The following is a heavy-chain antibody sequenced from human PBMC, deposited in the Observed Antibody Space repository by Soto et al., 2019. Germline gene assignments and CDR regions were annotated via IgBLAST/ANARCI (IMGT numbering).Heavy chain of an antibody. J-gene: IGHJ5*02. D-gene: IGHD2-15*01. CDR2: IYHSGST. CDR3: ARDPVPVAGGWHWFDP. CDR1: GGSISSSNW. Sequence: SETLSLTGAVSGGSISSSNWWSWVRQPPGKGLEWIGEIYHSGSTNYNPSLKSRVTISVDKSKNQFSLKLSSVTAADTAVYYCARDPVPVAGGWHWFDPWGQGTLVTVSS. V-gene: IGHV4-4*02.